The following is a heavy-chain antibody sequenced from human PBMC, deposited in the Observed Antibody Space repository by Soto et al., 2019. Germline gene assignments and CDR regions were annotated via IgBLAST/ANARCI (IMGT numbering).Heavy chain of an antibody. CDR2: ISSASSYT. D-gene: IGHD4-17*01. CDR1: GFTFSDYY. J-gene: IGHJ4*02. Sequence: QVQLMESGGGLVKPGGSLRLSCAPSGFTFSDYYMSWIRQAPGKGLEWVSCISSASSYTNYANSVEGRFTISRDNARNSLYLQMNSLRAEDTAVYYCARNSPTEVTPSAYWGQGTLVTVSS. CDR3: ARNSPTEVTPSAY. V-gene: IGHV3-11*03.